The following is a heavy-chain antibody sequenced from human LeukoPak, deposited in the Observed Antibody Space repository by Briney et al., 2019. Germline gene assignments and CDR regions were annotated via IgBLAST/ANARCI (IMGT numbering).Heavy chain of an antibody. Sequence: PGGSLRLSCAASGFTFSSHGMHWVRQAPGKGLVWVSRIISDGSNTIYADSVKGRFTISRDNAKSTLYLEMNSLRAEDTAVYFCARYTGRGLDYGGQGKLVIVSS. CDR3: ARYTGRGLDY. D-gene: IGHD2-2*02. CDR2: IISDGSNT. V-gene: IGHV3-74*01. J-gene: IGHJ4*02. CDR1: GFTFSSHG.